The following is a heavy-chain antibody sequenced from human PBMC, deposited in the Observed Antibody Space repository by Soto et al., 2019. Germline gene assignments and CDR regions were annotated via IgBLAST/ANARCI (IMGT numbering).Heavy chain of an antibody. CDR1: EYNFSTYW. Sequence: PGESLKISCKGSEYNFSTYWIAWVRQMPGKGLEWMGIIYPGDSDTRYSPSFQGQVTISADKSISTAYLQWSSLKASDTAMYYCARRVVGAPYYFDYWGQGTLVTVSS. V-gene: IGHV5-51*01. CDR3: ARRVVGAPYYFDY. D-gene: IGHD1-26*01. J-gene: IGHJ4*02. CDR2: IYPGDSDT.